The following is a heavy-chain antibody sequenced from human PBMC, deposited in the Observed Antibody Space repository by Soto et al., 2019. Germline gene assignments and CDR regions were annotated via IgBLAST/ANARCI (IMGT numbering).Heavy chain of an antibody. Sequence: GGSLRLSCVASGFTFSSYGMHWVRQAPGKGLEWVAIISYDGSNTYYADSVKGRFTISRDNSKNTLYLQMNNLRAEDTSVYFCAKEGGLSGSYYISSSYYFDYWGQGT. J-gene: IGHJ4*02. CDR1: GFTFSSYG. CDR2: ISYDGSNT. CDR3: AKEGGLSGSYYISSSYYFDY. V-gene: IGHV3-30*18. D-gene: IGHD1-26*01.